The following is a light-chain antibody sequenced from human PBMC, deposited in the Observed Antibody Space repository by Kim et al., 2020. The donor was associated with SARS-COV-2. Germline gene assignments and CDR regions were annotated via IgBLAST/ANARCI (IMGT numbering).Light chain of an antibody. CDR2: GAS. J-gene: IGKJ1*01. V-gene: IGKV3-20*01. CDR1: QSVSSSY. CDR3: QQYGSSPPWT. Sequence: EIVLTQSPCTLSLSPGERATLSCRASQSVSSSYLAWYQQKPGQAPRLLIYGASSRATGIPDRFSGSGSGTDFTLTISRLGPEDFAVYYCQQYGSSPPWTFGQGTKVDIK.